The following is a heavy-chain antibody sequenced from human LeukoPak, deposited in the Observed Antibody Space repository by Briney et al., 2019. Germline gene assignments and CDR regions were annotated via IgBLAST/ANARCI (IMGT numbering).Heavy chain of an antibody. J-gene: IGHJ6*03. D-gene: IGHD6-19*01. Sequence: SETLSLTCTVSGGSISSSSYYWGWIRQPPGKGLEWIGSIYFSGSTYYNPSLKSRVTISVDSSKNQFSLKLSSVTAADTAVYYCARNIAVAGRGDYMDVWGKGTTVTISS. CDR3: ARNIAVAGRGDYMDV. V-gene: IGHV4-39*01. CDR1: GGSISSSSYY. CDR2: IYFSGST.